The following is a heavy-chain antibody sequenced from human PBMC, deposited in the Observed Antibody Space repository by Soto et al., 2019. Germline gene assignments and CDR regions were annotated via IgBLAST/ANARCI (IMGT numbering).Heavy chain of an antibody. D-gene: IGHD3-10*02. Sequence: PGGSLRLSCAGSGFTFAAFAITWVRQAPGKGLEWVGLIRNQSYQERRENAAVEKGRCTITRYTSNGNAYLQMNRRNIEDEAVYYYNCARSPDTAYCTLFWGQGTPVTVSS. V-gene: IGHV3-49*04. J-gene: IGHJ1*01. CDR3: NCARSPDTAYCTLF. CDR1: GFTFAAFA. CDR2: IRNQSYQERR.